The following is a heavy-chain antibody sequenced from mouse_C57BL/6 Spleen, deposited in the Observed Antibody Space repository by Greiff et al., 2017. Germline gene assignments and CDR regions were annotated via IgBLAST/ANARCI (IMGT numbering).Heavy chain of an antibody. J-gene: IGHJ4*01. CDR3: ARSGVRPMDY. V-gene: IGHV1-80*01. D-gene: IGHD2-2*01. CDR1: GYAFSSYW. Sequence: QLQLTESGAELVKPGASVKISCKASGYAFSSYWMNWVKQWPGKGLEWIGQIYPGDGDANYTGTFKGKATLTADKSSSTAYMQLSSLTSEDSALYYCARSGVRPMDYWGQGTAVTVSS. CDR2: IYPGDGDA.